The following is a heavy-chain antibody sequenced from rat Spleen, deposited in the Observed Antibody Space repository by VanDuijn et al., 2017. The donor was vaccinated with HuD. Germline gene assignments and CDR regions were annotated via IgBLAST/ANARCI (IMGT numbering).Heavy chain of an antibody. V-gene: IGHV2-43*01. Sequence: QVPLKESGPGLVQPSQTLSLTCPVSGFSLTRYHVTWVRQPPGKGLEWMGVIWTGGSTSYNSLLKSRLSISRDISKSQVFLRMNSLQTEDTATYYCARDAGILRYWGQGVMVTVSS. D-gene: IGHD1-6*01. CDR1: GFSLTRYH. CDR2: IWTGGST. CDR3: ARDAGILRY. J-gene: IGHJ2*01.